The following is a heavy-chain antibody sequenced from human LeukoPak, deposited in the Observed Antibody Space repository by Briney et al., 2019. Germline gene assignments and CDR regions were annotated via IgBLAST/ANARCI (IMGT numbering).Heavy chain of an antibody. CDR2: IYSGGTT. J-gene: IGHJ4*02. V-gene: IGHV3-66*04. D-gene: IGHD3-22*01. CDR3: ARHYDSNSYGPGY. Sequence: GGSLRLSCAASGYTVSSNYMSWVRQAPGKGLEWVSVIYSGGTTYYADSVKGRFTISRDNSKNTLYLQMNSLRAEDTAVYYCARHYDSNSYGPGYWGQGTLVTVSS. CDR1: GYTVSSNY.